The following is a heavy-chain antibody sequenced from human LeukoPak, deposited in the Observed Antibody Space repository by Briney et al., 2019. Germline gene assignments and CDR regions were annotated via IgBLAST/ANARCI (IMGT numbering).Heavy chain of an antibody. CDR3: ARDDYGDYVDY. CDR1: GFTSSSYA. J-gene: IGHJ4*02. Sequence: GRSLRLSCAASGFTSSSYAMHWVRQAPGKGLEWVAVISYDGSNKYYADSVKGRFTISRDNSKNTLYLQMNSLRAEDTAVYYCARDDYGDYVDYWGQGTLVTVSS. V-gene: IGHV3-30-3*01. D-gene: IGHD4-17*01. CDR2: ISYDGSNK.